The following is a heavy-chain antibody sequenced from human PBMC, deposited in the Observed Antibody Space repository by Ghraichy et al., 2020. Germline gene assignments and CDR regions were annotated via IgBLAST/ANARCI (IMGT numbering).Heavy chain of an antibody. J-gene: IGHJ4*02. CDR2: IYWDDDK. CDR3: ANRRPLVTSWSWVRFDY. V-gene: IGHV2-5*02. CDR1: GFSLSTSGVG. D-gene: IGHD1-1*01. Sequence: SGPTLVKPTQTLTLTCTFSGFSLSTSGVGVGWIRQPPGKALEWLALIYWDDDKFYSPSLKTRLTITKDTSKNQVVLTITNMDPVDTATYFCANRRPLVTSWSWVRFDYWGQGTLVTVSS.